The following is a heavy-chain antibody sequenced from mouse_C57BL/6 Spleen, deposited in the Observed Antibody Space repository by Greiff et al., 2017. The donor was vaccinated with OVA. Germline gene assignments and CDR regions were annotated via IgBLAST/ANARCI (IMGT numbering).Heavy chain of an antibody. Sequence: QVQLKESGAELARPGASVKLSCKASGYTFTSYGISWVKQRTGQGLEWIGEIYPRSGNTYYNEKFKGKATLTADKSSSTAYMELRSLTSEDSAVYFCARSLITTVWYFDVWGTGTTVTVSS. V-gene: IGHV1-81*01. CDR3: ARSLITTVWYFDV. D-gene: IGHD1-1*01. CDR2: IYPRSGNT. J-gene: IGHJ1*03. CDR1: GYTFTSYG.